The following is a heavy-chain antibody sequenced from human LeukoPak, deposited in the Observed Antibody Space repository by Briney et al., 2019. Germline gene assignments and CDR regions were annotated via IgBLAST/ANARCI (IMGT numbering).Heavy chain of an antibody. CDR1: GYTFTSYG. D-gene: IGHD4-17*01. Sequence: ASVKVSYKASGYTFTSYGISWVRQAPGQGLEWMGWISAYNGNTNYAQKLQGRVTMTTDTSTSTAYMELRSLRSDDTAVYYCARDYWMGDDYGDYLRQPFDYWGQGTLVTVSS. J-gene: IGHJ4*02. CDR2: ISAYNGNT. CDR3: ARDYWMGDDYGDYLRQPFDY. V-gene: IGHV1-18*01.